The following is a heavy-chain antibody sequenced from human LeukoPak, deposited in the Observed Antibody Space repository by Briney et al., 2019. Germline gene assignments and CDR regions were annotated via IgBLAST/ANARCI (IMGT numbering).Heavy chain of an antibody. V-gene: IGHV3-21*01. CDR2: ISSSSSYI. CDR3: ARDSGYYYYGMDV. CDR1: GFTFGSYS. Sequence: GSLRLSCAASGFTFGSYSMNWVRQAPGKGLEWVSSISSSSSYIYYADSVKGRFTISRDNAKNSLYLQMNSLRAEDTAVYYCARDSGYYYYGMDVWGQGTTVTVSS. J-gene: IGHJ6*02.